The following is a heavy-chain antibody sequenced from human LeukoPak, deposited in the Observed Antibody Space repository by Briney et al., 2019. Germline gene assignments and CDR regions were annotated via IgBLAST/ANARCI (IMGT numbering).Heavy chain of an antibody. CDR3: ARRYASYFTALTIPDDAFDI. V-gene: IGHV5-51*01. Sequence: MRGGALEISCRGSGFSFTSYWIGWVRQRSGEGLEWMGIIYPGYSDTRYSPSFQGQVTISADKSIRPAYLQWSTLKAADTDMYYRARRYASYFTALTIPDDAFDIWRQGTMATVSS. J-gene: IGHJ3*02. D-gene: IGHD1-26*01. CDR1: GFSFTSYW. CDR2: IYPGYSDT.